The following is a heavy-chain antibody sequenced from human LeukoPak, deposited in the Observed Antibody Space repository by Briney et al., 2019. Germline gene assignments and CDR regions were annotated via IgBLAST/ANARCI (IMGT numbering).Heavy chain of an antibody. CDR3: ARHPFATPFDY. Sequence: SETLSLTCSVSGGSITDSYWSWIRQPPGKGLEWIGYIFYTGDTNSNPSLKSRVTVSLDTSKNQFSLRLTSVTAADTAVYYCARHPFATPFDYWGLGILVTVSS. V-gene: IGHV4-59*08. CDR1: GGSITDSY. D-gene: IGHD2-15*01. CDR2: IFYTGDT. J-gene: IGHJ4*02.